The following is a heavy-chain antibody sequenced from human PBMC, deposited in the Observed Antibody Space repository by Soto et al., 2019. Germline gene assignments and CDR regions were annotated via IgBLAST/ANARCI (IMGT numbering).Heavy chain of an antibody. D-gene: IGHD2-2*01. Sequence: ASVKVSCKASGYTFTGYYMHWVRQAPGQGLEWMGWINPNSGGTNYAQKFQGRVTITADESTSTAYMELSSLRSEDTAVYYCASRDCISTSCYYYYGMDVWGQGTTVTVSS. V-gene: IGHV1-2*02. CDR2: INPNSGGT. CDR1: GYTFTGYY. J-gene: IGHJ6*02. CDR3: ASRDCISTSCYYYYGMDV.